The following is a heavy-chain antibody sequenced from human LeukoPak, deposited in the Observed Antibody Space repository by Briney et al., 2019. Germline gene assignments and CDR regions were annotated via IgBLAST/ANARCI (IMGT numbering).Heavy chain of an antibody. D-gene: IGHD5-18*01. CDR1: GFTFSSYA. Sequence: GGSLRPSCAASGFTFSSYATNWGRQGPGKGLEWASTTSTSGGSTYHADSVKGRFTTSRDNSKNTLYLQMNSLRAEDTAVYYCAKGAGIHLWPSFDYWGQGTLVTVSS. CDR2: TSTSGGST. V-gene: IGHV3-23*01. J-gene: IGHJ4*02. CDR3: AKGAGIHLWPSFDY.